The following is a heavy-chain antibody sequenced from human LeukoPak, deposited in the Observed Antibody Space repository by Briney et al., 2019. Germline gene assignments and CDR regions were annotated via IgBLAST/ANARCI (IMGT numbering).Heavy chain of an antibody. J-gene: IGHJ4*02. CDR2: ISAYNGNT. D-gene: IGHD4-17*01. Sequence: ASVKVSCKTSGYTFTSYGISWVRQAPGQGLEWMGWISAYNGNTNYAQKLQGRVTMTTDTSTSTAYMELRSLRSDDTAVYYCARVTQTDYDFDYWGQGTLVTVSS. CDR1: GYTFTSYG. V-gene: IGHV1-18*01. CDR3: ARVTQTDYDFDY.